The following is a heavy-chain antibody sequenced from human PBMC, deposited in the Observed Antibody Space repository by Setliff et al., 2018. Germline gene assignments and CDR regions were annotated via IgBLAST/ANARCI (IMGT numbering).Heavy chain of an antibody. Sequence: SVKVSCKASGGTFSSYAISWVRQAPGQGLEWMGGIIPIFGTANYAQKFQGRVTITADESTSTAYMELSSLRSEDTAVYYCARAGGGEFGELRYYYYYYMDVWGKGTTVTSP. CDR3: ARAGGGEFGELRYYYYYYMDV. CDR1: GGTFSSYA. D-gene: IGHD3-10*01. CDR2: IIPIFGTA. J-gene: IGHJ6*03. V-gene: IGHV1-69*13.